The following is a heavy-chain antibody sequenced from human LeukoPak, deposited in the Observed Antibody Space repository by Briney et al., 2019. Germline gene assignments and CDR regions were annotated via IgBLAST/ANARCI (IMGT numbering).Heavy chain of an antibody. D-gene: IGHD6-25*01. CDR1: GGSISSSSSY. J-gene: IGHJ4*02. CDR3: ARDQRRRSGNYFDY. CDR2: IYYSGSA. V-gene: IGHV4-31*03. Sequence: SETLSLTCTVSGGSISSSSSYWGWIRQPPGKGLEWIGYIYYSGSAYYNPSLKSRVTISVDTSKNQFSLKLSSVTAADTAVYYCARDQRRRSGNYFDYWGQGTLVTVSS.